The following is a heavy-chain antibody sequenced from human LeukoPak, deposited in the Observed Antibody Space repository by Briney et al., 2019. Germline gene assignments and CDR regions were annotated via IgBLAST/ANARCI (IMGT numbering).Heavy chain of an antibody. V-gene: IGHV4-34*01. D-gene: IGHD6-13*01. CDR3: ARSEAAAGTGWFDP. CDR1: GGSFSGYY. CDR2: INHSGST. J-gene: IGHJ5*02. Sequence: SETLSLTCAVYGGSFSGYYWSWIRQPPGKGLEWIGEINHSGSTNYNPSLKSRVTISVDTSKNQFSLKLSSVTAADTAVYYCARSEAAAGTGWFDPWGQGTLVTVSS.